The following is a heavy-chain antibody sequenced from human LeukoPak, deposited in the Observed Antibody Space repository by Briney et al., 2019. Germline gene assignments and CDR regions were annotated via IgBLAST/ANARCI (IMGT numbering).Heavy chain of an antibody. CDR3: ASQRNKVKTGFDY. CDR1: GYTFTGHY. CDR2: INPNSGGT. Sequence: GASVKVSCKASGYTFTGHYMHWVRQAPGQGLEWMGWINPNSGGTNYAQKFQGRVTMTRDTSISTAYMELSRLRSDDTAVYYCASQRNKVKTGFDYWGQGTLVTVSS. V-gene: IGHV1-2*02. D-gene: IGHD7-27*01. J-gene: IGHJ4*02.